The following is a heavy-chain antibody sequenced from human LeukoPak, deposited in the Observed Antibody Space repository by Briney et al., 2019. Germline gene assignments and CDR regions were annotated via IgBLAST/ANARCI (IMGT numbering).Heavy chain of an antibody. J-gene: IGHJ4*02. CDR2: IYYSGST. CDR1: GGSVSSGSYY. Sequence: PSETLSLTCTVSGGSVSSGSYYWSWIRQPPGKGLEWIGYIYYSGSTSYNPSLKSRVTISVDTSKNQFSLRLSSVTAADTAVYYCARAAGHDSSGYRRGYFDYWGQGTLVTVSS. CDR3: ARAAGHDSSGYRRGYFDY. D-gene: IGHD3-22*01. V-gene: IGHV4-61*01.